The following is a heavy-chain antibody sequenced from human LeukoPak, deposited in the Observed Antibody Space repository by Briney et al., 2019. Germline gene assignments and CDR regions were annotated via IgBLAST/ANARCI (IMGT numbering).Heavy chain of an antibody. CDR3: ARDRRDYGDYLLFDY. D-gene: IGHD4-17*01. CDR2: IWYDGSNK. CDR1: GFTFSSYG. J-gene: IGHJ4*02. Sequence: GGSLRLSCAASGFTFSSYGMHWVRQAPGKGLEWVAVIWYDGSNKYYADSVKGRFTISRDNSKNTLYMQMNSLRDEDTAVYYCARDRRDYGDYLLFDYWGQGTLVTVSS. V-gene: IGHV3-33*01.